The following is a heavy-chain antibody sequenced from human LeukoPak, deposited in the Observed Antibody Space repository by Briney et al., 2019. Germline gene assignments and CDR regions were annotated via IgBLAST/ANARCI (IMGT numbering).Heavy chain of an antibody. CDR2: ISSSSSTI. V-gene: IGHV3-48*01. Sequence: GRSLRLSCAASGFTFDDYAMHWVRQAPGKGLEWVSYISSSSSTIYYADSVKGRFTISRDNAKNSLHLQMNSLRAEDTAVYYCARGFRPWYFDLWGRGTLVTVSS. CDR1: GFTFDDYA. J-gene: IGHJ2*01. D-gene: IGHD3-10*01. CDR3: ARGFRPWYFDL.